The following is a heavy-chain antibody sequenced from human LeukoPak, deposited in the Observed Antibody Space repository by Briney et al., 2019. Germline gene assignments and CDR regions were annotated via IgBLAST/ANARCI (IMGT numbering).Heavy chain of an antibody. CDR1: GYTFTSYG. Sequence: ASVKVSCKASGYTFTSYGISWVRQAPGQGLEWMGWINPNSGGTNYAQKFQGRVTMTRDTSISTAYMELSRLRSDDTAVYYCARVSGVAAAGGFDPWGQGTLVTVSS. J-gene: IGHJ5*02. D-gene: IGHD6-13*01. CDR2: INPNSGGT. V-gene: IGHV1-2*02. CDR3: ARVSGVAAAGGFDP.